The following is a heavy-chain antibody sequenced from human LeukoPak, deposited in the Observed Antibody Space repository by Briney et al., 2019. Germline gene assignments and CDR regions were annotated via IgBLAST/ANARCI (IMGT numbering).Heavy chain of an antibody. Sequence: PGGSLRLSCVASQFTFSSYAMSWVRQAPGKGLEWVSGISGNGGSTYYAESVKGRFTISRDNSKNTLYLQMNSLRAEDTAVYYCAKGFGQLMSADYFDYWGQGTLVTVSS. D-gene: IGHD3-10*01. CDR1: QFTFSSYA. V-gene: IGHV3-23*01. CDR3: AKGFGQLMSADYFDY. J-gene: IGHJ4*02. CDR2: ISGNGGST.